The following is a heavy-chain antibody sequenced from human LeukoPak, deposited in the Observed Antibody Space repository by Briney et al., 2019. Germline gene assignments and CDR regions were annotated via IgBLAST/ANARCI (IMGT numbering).Heavy chain of an antibody. Sequence: ASVKASCKASGYTFTAHAVHWVRQAPGQRLEWMGWINVANGDTGYSQKFQGRVTITSDTSASTGYMEMISLISEDTAVYYCASKPRGVSRPFEYWGQGTLVTVSS. CDR2: INVANGDT. D-gene: IGHD1-14*01. CDR1: GYTFTAHA. CDR3: ASKPRGVSRPFEY. J-gene: IGHJ4*02. V-gene: IGHV1-3*01.